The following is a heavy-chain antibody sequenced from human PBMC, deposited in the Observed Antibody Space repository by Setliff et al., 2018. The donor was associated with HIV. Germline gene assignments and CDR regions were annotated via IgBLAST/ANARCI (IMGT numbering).Heavy chain of an antibody. D-gene: IGHD5-18*01. V-gene: IGHV3-48*01. CDR3: ARGGYNYGGYYMDV. Sequence: PGGSLRLSCAASGFIFSSYSMNWVRQAPGKGLEWVSYISSSTSTIYYADSVKGRFTISRDNAKNSLYLQMNGLRAEDTAVYYCARGGYNYGGYYMDVWGKGTTVTVSS. J-gene: IGHJ6*03. CDR2: ISSSTSTI. CDR1: GFIFSSYS.